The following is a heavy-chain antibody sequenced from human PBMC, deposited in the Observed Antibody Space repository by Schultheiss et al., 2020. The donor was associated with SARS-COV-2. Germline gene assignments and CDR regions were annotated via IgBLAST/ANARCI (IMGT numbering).Heavy chain of an antibody. CDR3: ARALGGELSLYPGPGY. Sequence: GESLKISCAASGFTFIRYAMHWVRQAPGKGLGWVAILLWDGRNKYSVDSVRGRFAISRDNSDNTLHLQMNSLAAEDTAVYYCARALGGELSLYPGPGYWGQGTLVTVSS. D-gene: IGHD3-16*02. J-gene: IGHJ4*02. CDR1: GFTFIRYA. CDR2: LLWDGRNK. V-gene: IGHV3-30*09.